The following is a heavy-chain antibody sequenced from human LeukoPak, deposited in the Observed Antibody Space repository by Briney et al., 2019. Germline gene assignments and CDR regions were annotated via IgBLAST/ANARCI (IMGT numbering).Heavy chain of an antibody. CDR2: MKQDGSEK. J-gene: IGHJ6*02. Sequence: GGSLRLSCAASGFTFSSYWMSWVRQAPGKGLEWVANMKQDGSEKYYVDSVKGRFTISRDNAKNSLYLQMNSLRAEDTAVYYCARHSGRYSSSWYTYYYYYGMDVWGQGTTVTVSS. CDR3: ARHSGRYSSSWYTYYYYYGMDV. D-gene: IGHD6-13*01. CDR1: GFTFSSYW. V-gene: IGHV3-7*03.